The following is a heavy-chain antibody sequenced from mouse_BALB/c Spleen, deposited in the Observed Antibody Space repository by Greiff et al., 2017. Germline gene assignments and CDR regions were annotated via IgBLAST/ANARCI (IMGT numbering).Heavy chain of an antibody. D-gene: IGHD2-3*01. CDR1: GFTFSSYA. J-gene: IGHJ1*01. V-gene: IGHV5-6-5*01. Sequence: EVKLVESGGGLVQPGGSRKLSCAASGFTFSSYAMSWVRQTPEKRLEWVASISSGGSTYYPDSVKGRFTISRDNARNILYLQMSSLRSEDTAMYYCARGDGYLWYFDVWGAGTTVTVSS. CDR2: ISSGGST. CDR3: ARGDGYLWYFDV.